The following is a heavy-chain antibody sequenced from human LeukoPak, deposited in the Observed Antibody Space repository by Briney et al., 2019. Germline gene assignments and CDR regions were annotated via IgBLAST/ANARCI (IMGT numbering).Heavy chain of an antibody. CDR3: ARGGRWLQIDY. CDR2: INSDGSST. D-gene: IGHD5-24*01. V-gene: IGHV3-74*01. CDR1: GFTFSSYW. J-gene: IGHJ4*02. Sequence: GGSLRLSCAASGFTFSSYWMHWVRQAPGKGLVWVSRINSDGSSTSYADSVKGRFTISRHNAKNTLYLQMNSLRAEDTAVYYCARGGRWLQIDYWGQGTLVTVSS.